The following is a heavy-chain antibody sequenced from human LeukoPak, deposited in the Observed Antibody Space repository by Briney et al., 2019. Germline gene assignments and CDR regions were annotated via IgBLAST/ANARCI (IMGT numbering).Heavy chain of an antibody. Sequence: GGSLRLSCAASGFTFSSYSMNWVRQAPGKGLEWVSSISSSSSYIYYADSVKGRFTISRDNAKNTLYLQMNSLRAEDTAVYYCAKIRGYCSSTSCSAYMGVWGKGTTVTVSS. V-gene: IGHV3-21*01. D-gene: IGHD2-2*01. J-gene: IGHJ6*03. CDR2: ISSSSSYI. CDR1: GFTFSSYS. CDR3: AKIRGYCSSTSCSAYMGV.